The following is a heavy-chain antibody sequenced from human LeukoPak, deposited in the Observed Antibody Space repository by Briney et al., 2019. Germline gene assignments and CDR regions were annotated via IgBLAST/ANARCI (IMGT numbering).Heavy chain of an antibody. V-gene: IGHV3-21*01. D-gene: IGHD1-26*01. CDR1: GFTFSSYS. Sequence: GGSLRLSCAASGFTFSSYSMNWVRQAPGKGLEWVSSISSSSTYIYYADSVKGRFTISRDNAENSLYLQMNSLSAEDTAVYYCASDAQPLGANNWFDPWGQGTLVTVSS. CDR2: ISSSSTYI. J-gene: IGHJ5*02. CDR3: ASDAQPLGANNWFDP.